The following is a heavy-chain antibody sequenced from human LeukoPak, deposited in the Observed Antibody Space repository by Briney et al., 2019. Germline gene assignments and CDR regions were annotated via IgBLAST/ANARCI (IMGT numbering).Heavy chain of an antibody. V-gene: IGHV3-23*01. D-gene: IGHD4-17*01. CDR1: GFTFSSGN. CDR3: AKDLRNVENYGFWDY. J-gene: IGHJ4*02. CDR2: ISSSGGRT. Sequence: PGGSLRLSCAASGFTFSSGNMNWVRHPPDRGLEWVAYISSSGGRTYYADSVKGRFTVSRDNPKNTLYLQMDSLRVEDTAIYYCAKDLRNVENYGFWDYGGQGTLVSVSS.